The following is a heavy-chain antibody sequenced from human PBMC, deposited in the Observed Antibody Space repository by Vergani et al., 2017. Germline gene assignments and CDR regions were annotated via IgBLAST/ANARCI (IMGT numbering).Heavy chain of an antibody. D-gene: IGHD3-9*01. J-gene: IGHJ4*02. CDR1: GYTFSNYY. Sequence: QVQVVQSGAEVKKSGASVKVSCKTSGYTFSNYYMHWVRQAPGQGLEWMGIINPRGGHTNYAQKFQGTVTMTRDTSTSTVYMELSSLRSEDTAIYYCARGDYGILTGYRYWGQGTLVTVSA. CDR2: INPRGGHT. CDR3: ARGDYGILTGYRY. V-gene: IGHV1-46*03.